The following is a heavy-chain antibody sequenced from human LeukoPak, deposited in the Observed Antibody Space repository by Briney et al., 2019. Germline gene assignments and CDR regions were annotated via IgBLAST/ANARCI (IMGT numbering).Heavy chain of an antibody. CDR3: ARHYDILKFFWYFDL. J-gene: IGHJ2*01. CDR1: GFTFSSYW. Sequence: TGGSLRLSCAASGFTFSSYWIGGVRQMPGKGLEWMGIIYPGDSDTRYSPSFQGQVTISADKSISTAYLQWSSLKASDTAMYYCARHYDILKFFWYFDLWGRGTLVTVSS. V-gene: IGHV5-51*01. CDR2: IYPGDSDT. D-gene: IGHD3-9*01.